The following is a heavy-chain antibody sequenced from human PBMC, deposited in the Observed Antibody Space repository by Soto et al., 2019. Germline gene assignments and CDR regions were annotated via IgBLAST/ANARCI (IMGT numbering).Heavy chain of an antibody. V-gene: IGHV3-64D*08. Sequence: AVSLRLAFLASGFTFGSYACHWARQALWKGLEYVSAINLNGVSRYYADSVKGRFTISRDDSRNTLYLQMSSLRDEYTAVYYCVKDRRFTISGVVILDYWGQGT. CDR2: INLNGVSR. CDR3: VKDRRFTISGVVILDY. J-gene: IGHJ4*02. D-gene: IGHD3-3*01. CDR1: GFTFGSYA.